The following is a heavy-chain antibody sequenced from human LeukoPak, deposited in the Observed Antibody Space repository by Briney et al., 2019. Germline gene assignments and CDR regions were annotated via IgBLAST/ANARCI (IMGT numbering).Heavy chain of an antibody. D-gene: IGHD3-22*01. CDR3: ARNLGGYYFDAFDI. Sequence: SETLSLTCTVSGGSISSGDYYWSWIRQPPGKGLEWIGYIYYSGSTYYNPSLKSRVTISVDTSKNQFSLKLSSVTAADTAVYYCARNLGGYYFDAFDIWGQGTMVTVSS. J-gene: IGHJ3*02. CDR1: GGSISSGDYY. V-gene: IGHV4-30-4*01. CDR2: IYYSGST.